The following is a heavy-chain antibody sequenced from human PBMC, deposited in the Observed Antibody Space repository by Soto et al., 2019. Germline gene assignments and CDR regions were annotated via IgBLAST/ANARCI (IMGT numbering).Heavy chain of an antibody. CDR1: GGTFSNYA. D-gene: IGHD5-12*01. CDR2: IIPIFGTA. J-gene: IGHJ2*01. V-gene: IGHV1-69*05. CDR3: VLELCSLTSEDTAVYYCVQTLRAEVSGPGRFDL. Sequence: QVQLVQSGAEVKKPGSSVKVSCKASGGTFSNYAISWVRQAPGQGPEWMGGIIPIFGTANYAQKFQGRVTPYVCTSNPAPEYPRKVTITAVQPTTTAVLELCSLTSEDTAVYYCVQTLRAEVSGPGRFDLWGRGTPVTFSA.